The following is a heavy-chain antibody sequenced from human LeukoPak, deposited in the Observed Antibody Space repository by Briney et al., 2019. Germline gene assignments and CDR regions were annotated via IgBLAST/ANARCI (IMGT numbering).Heavy chain of an antibody. J-gene: IGHJ4*02. CDR2: ISAYNGNT. D-gene: IGHD2-15*01. V-gene: IGHV1-18*01. CDR1: GYTFTSYG. CDR3: AREGCSGGSCSPLDC. Sequence: ASVKVSCKASGYTFTSYGISWVRQAPGQGLEWMGWISAYNGNTNYAQKLQGRVTMTTDTSTSTAYMELRSLRSDDAAVYYCAREGCSGGSCSPLDCWGQGTLVTVSS.